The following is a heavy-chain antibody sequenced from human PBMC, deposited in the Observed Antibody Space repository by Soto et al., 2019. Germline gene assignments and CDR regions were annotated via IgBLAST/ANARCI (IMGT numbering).Heavy chain of an antibody. CDR3: ARSHPHSSSWYTFDY. CDR2: TYYRSKWNN. CDR1: GDSVSRNSVA. Sequence: SQTLSLTCAISGDSVSRNSVAWNWIRQSPSRGLEWLGRTYYRSKWNNDYAGSVRSRIIINPDTSKNQFSLQLNSVTPEDTAIYYCARSHPHSSSWYTFDYWGQGTLVTVSS. D-gene: IGHD6-13*01. J-gene: IGHJ4*02. V-gene: IGHV6-1*01.